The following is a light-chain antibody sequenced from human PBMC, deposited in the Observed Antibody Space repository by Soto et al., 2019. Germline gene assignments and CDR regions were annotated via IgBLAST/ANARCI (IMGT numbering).Light chain of an antibody. J-gene: IGKJ3*01. V-gene: IGKV1-27*01. CDR3: QKYNSAPL. CDR2: AAS. CDR1: QGISNY. Sequence: DIQMTQSPSSLSASVGDRVTITCRASQGISNYLAWYQQKPGKVPKLLIYAASTLQSGVPSRFSGTGSGTDFTLTISSLQPEDVATYYCQKYNSAPLFGPGTKVDIK.